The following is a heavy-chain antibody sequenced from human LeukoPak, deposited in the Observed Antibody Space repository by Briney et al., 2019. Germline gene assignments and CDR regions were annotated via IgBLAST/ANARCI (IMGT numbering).Heavy chain of an antibody. CDR3: AKVPAGATLRDFYYYGMEV. D-gene: IGHD1-26*01. V-gene: IGHV3-23*01. CDR2: ISGSGGDT. J-gene: IGHJ6*02. CDR1: GFTFSTYA. Sequence: GGSLRLSCAGSGFTFSTYAMSWVRQAPGKGLEWVSAISGSGGDTYYADSVKGRFTISRDNSKSTLYLQMNSLRAEDTAVYYCAKVPAGATLRDFYYYGMEVWGQGTTVTVS.